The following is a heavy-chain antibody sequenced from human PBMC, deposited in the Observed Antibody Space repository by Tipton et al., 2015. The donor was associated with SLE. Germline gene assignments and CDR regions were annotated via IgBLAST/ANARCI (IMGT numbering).Heavy chain of an antibody. CDR1: GGSISSADYY. V-gene: IGHV4-61*10. CDR3: ARSAEYFQD. CDR2: IYISGRT. Sequence: TLSLTCTVSGGSISSADYYWSWIRQPAGKGLEWIGYIYISGRTNYNPSLNSRVTISVVTSKNQFSLKLNSVIAADTAVYYCARSAEYFQDWGQGTLVTVSS. J-gene: IGHJ1*01.